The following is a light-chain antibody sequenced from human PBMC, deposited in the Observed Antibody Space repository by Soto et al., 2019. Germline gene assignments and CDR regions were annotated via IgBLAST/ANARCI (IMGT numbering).Light chain of an antibody. CDR2: GAS. CDR3: QQYGSSPRT. J-gene: IGKJ1*01. Sequence: EIVLTQSPGTLSLSPGERATLSCRASQSVSSSYLAWYQQKPGQAPRLLIYGASSRATGIPDRFSGSGSGKDFTLTISRLEPEDLAVYYCQQYGSSPRTFGKGTKVEIK. CDR1: QSVSSSY. V-gene: IGKV3-20*01.